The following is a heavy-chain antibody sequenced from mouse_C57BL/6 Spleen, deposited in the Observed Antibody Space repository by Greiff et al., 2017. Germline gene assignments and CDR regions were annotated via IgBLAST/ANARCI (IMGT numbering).Heavy chain of an antibody. CDR2: IDPETGGT. D-gene: IGHD1-1*02. Sequence: QVQLQQSGAELVRPGASVTLSCKASGYTFTDYEMHWVKQTPVHGLEWIGAIDPETGGTAYNQKFKGKAILTADKSSSTAYMELRSLTSDDSAVYYCTRWGGDGDYWGQGTTLTVSS. J-gene: IGHJ2*01. CDR1: GYTFTDYE. CDR3: TRWGGDGDY. V-gene: IGHV1-15*01.